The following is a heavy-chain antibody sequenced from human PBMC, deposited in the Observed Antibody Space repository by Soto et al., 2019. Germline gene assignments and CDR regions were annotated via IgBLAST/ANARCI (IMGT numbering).Heavy chain of an antibody. J-gene: IGHJ6*02. Sequence: PSGTLSLTCSVSIGTTSSGYYFGSWLRQPPGKGLEWIGNIYYSGNPYYNPSLKSRLIISIATIKNHCSLKVGSVTAADTATYYCARVLYSRPSYYYDMDVWGQGITVTVS. CDR3: ARVLYSRPSYYYDMDV. D-gene: IGHD6-13*01. CDR2: IYYSGNP. V-gene: IGHV4-30-4*01. CDR1: IGTTSSGYYF.